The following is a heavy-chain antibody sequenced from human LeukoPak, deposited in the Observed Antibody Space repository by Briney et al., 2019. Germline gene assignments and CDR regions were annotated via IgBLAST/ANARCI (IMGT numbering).Heavy chain of an antibody. CDR1: GGSFSGYY. CDR2: INHSGST. Sequence: SETLSLTCAVYGGSFSGYYWSWIRQPPGKGLEWIGEINHSGSTNYNPSLKSRVTISVDTSKNQFSLKLSSVTAADTAVYYCARSYDNRGYFYYGMDVWGQGTTVTVSS. D-gene: IGHD2-15*01. J-gene: IGHJ6*02. CDR3: ARSYDNRGYFYYGMDV. V-gene: IGHV4-34*01.